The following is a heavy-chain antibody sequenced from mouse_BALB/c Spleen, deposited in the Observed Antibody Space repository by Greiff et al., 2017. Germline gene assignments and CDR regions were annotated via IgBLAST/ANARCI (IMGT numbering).Heavy chain of an antibody. CDR1: GYTFTSYW. J-gene: IGHJ2*01. CDR2: IYPSDSYT. V-gene: IGHV1-69*02. D-gene: IGHD1-1*01. Sequence: VQLQQPGAELVRPGASVKLSCKASGYTFTSYWINWVKQRPGQGLEWIGNIYPSDSYTNYNQKFKDKATLTVDKSSSTAYMQLSSPTSEDSAVYYCTRSEDYGSSHYFDYWGQGTTLTVSS. CDR3: TRSEDYGSSHYFDY.